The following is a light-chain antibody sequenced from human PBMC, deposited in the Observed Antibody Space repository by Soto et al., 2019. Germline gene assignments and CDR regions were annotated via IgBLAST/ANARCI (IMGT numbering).Light chain of an antibody. CDR3: QQRSNWPPLT. J-gene: IGKJ4*01. CDR2: DAS. Sequence: EIVLTQSPATPSLSPGERATLSCRASQSLSRYLAWFQQKPGQAPRLLIYDASNRAAGIPARFSGSGSGTDFTLTISSLEPEDSAVYYCQQRSNWPPLTFGGGTKVEIK. V-gene: IGKV3-11*01. CDR1: QSLSRY.